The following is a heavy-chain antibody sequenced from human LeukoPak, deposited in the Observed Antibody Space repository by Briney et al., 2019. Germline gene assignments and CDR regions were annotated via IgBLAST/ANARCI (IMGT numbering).Heavy chain of an antibody. Sequence: GGSLRLSCAASGFTFSSYAMSWVRQAPGKGLEWVSGISWNSGSVGYADSVRGRFTISRDNAKNSLYLQMNSLRAEDTAFYYCAKGVGATTMIDYFDYWGQGTLVTVSS. CDR2: ISWNSGSV. J-gene: IGHJ4*02. D-gene: IGHD1-26*01. CDR1: GFTFSSYA. V-gene: IGHV3-9*01. CDR3: AKGVGATTMIDYFDY.